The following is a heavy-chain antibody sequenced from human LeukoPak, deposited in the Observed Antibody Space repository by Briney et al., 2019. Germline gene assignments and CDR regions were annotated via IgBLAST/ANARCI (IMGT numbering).Heavy chain of an antibody. CDR3: AKAVNSGSYYQRSGHFDY. D-gene: IGHD1-26*01. CDR1: GFTFSSYA. J-gene: IGHJ4*02. Sequence: PGRSLRLSCAASGFTFSSYAMHWVRQAPGKGLEWVAVISYDGSNRYYADSVKGRFTISRDNSKNTLYLQMNSLRAEDTAVYYCAKAVNSGSYYQRSGHFDYWGQGTLVTVSS. V-gene: IGHV3-30*04. CDR2: ISYDGSNR.